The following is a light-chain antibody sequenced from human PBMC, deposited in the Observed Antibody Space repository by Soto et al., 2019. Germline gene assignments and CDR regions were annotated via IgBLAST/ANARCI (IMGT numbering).Light chain of an antibody. CDR1: QSVDKD. V-gene: IGKV3-15*01. CDR3: HQYNKWPRT. J-gene: IGKJ1*01. Sequence: PGEGATLSCRPSQSVDKDLAWYRQKPGQAPSLLVYDASTRATGVPARFSGSGSGTEFTLTITSLQSEDFAVYFCHQYNKWPRTFGRGTKVDIK. CDR2: DAS.